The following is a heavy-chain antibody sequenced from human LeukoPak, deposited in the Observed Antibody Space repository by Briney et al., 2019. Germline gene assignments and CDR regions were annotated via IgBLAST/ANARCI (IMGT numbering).Heavy chain of an antibody. V-gene: IGHV3-74*01. CDR1: GFTFSSYW. J-gene: IGHJ3*02. CDR3: ARDTIQLWLHAFDI. Sequence: GGSLRLSCAASGFTFSSYWMHWVRQAPGKGLVWVSRINSDGSSTSYADSVKGRFTISRDNAKNSLYLQMNSLRAEDTAVYYCARDTIQLWLHAFDIWGQGTMVTVSS. CDR2: INSDGSST. D-gene: IGHD5-18*01.